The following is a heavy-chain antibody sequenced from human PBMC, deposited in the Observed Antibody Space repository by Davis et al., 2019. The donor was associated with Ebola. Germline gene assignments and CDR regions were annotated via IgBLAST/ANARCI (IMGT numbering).Heavy chain of an antibody. Sequence: PGGSLRLSCSVSGGSMTSGVSYWGWIRQPPGKGLEWIASLYYSGSTYYNPSLKSRATISVDTSKNQFSLNLNSMTAADTAIYYCARNSSGFGHFDYWGQGILVTVSS. V-gene: IGHV4-39*07. J-gene: IGHJ4*02. CDR3: ARNSSGFGHFDY. CDR2: LYYSGST. D-gene: IGHD6-19*01. CDR1: GGSMTSGVSY.